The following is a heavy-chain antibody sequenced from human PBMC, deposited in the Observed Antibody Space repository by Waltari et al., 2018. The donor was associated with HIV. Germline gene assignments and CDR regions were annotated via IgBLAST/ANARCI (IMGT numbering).Heavy chain of an antibody. CDR2: INTKTGNP. Sequence: QVQLEQSGSELKKPGASVKVSCKASGYTLTNYAMNWVRQAPGQGLEWVGWINTKTGNPTYAQGFTGRVVFSLDTSVSTAYLQISSLKPEDTAVYFCARGPGRSLDYWGQGTLVTVSS. D-gene: IGHD3-10*01. CDR1: GYTLTNYA. CDR3: ARGPGRSLDY. V-gene: IGHV7-4-1*02. J-gene: IGHJ4*02.